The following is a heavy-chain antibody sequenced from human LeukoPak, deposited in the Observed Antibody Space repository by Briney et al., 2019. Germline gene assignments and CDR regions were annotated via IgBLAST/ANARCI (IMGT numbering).Heavy chain of an antibody. CDR3: AKEESYSGSYYAPPWTYYFDY. CDR2: ISGSGGST. CDR1: GFTFSSYA. D-gene: IGHD1-26*01. V-gene: IGHV3-23*01. Sequence: GGSLRLSCAASGFTFSSYAMSWVRQAPGKGLEWVSAISGSGGSTYYADSVKGRFTISRDNSKNTLYLQMNSLRAEDTAVYYCAKEESYSGSYYAPPWTYYFDYWGQGTLVTVSS. J-gene: IGHJ4*02.